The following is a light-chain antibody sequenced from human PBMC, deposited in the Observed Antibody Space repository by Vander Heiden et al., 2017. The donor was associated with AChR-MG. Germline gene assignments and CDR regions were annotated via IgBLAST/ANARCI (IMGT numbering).Light chain of an antibody. Sequence: DIQMTQSPSSLSASVGDRVTITCQASQDISNYLNWFQQKPGKAPKLLIYDASNLETGVRSRFSGSGSGTDFTFTISSLQPEDIATYYCQQDDNLPFTFGPGTKVHIK. CDR1: QDISNY. CDR2: DAS. J-gene: IGKJ3*01. CDR3: QQDDNLPFT. V-gene: IGKV1-33*01.